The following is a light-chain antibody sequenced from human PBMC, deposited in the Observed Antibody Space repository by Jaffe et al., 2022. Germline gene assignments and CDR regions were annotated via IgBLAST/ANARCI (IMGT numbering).Light chain of an antibody. CDR3: QSYDPSLNAFWI. Sequence: QPVLTQPPSVSGAPGQRVTISCTGSTSNIGAGYAVHWYQQLPGTAPKLLIFGNTNRPSGVPDRFSASKSGTSASLAITGLQAEDEADYYCQSYDPSLNAFWIFGGGTKLTVL. CDR2: GNT. CDR1: TSNIGAGYA. J-gene: IGLJ3*02. V-gene: IGLV1-40*01.